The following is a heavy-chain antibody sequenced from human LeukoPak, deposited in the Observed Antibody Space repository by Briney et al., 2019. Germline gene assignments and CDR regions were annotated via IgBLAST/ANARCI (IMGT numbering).Heavy chain of an antibody. CDR3: ASSIAHYGMDV. V-gene: IGHV3-48*03. D-gene: IGHD6-13*01. Sequence: GGSLRLSYAASGFTFSSYAMTWVRQAPGKGLEWVSYISSSGSTIYYADSVKGRFTISRDNAKNSLYLQMDSLRAEDTAVYYCASSIAHYGMDVWGQGTTVTVSS. CDR2: ISSSGSTI. J-gene: IGHJ6*02. CDR1: GFTFSSYA.